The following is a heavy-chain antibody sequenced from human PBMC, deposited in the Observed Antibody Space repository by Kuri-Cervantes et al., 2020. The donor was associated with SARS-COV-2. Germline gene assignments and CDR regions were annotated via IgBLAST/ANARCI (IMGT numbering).Heavy chain of an antibody. CDR2: IRYDGSNK. Sequence: GESLKISCAASGFTFSSYGMHWVRQAPDKGLEWVAFIRYDGSNKHYADSVKGRFTISRDNSKNTLYLQMNSLRAEDTAVYYCARDFNPLDYWGQGTLVTVSS. J-gene: IGHJ4*02. CDR1: GFTFSSYG. V-gene: IGHV3-30*02. CDR3: ARDFNPLDY.